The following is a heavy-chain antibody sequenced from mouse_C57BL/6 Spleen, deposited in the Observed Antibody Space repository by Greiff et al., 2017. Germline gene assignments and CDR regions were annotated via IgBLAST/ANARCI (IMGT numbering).Heavy chain of an antibody. V-gene: IGHV7-1*01. J-gene: IGHJ4*01. D-gene: IGHD2-4*01. CDR2: SRNKANDYTT. CDR3: ARGNYDYDLHYYAMDY. CDR1: GFTFSDFY. Sequence: EVQVVESGGGLVQSGRSLRLSCATSGFTFSDFYMEWVRQAPGKGLEWIAASRNKANDYTTEYSAAVKGRFIVSRDTSQSILYLQMNALRAEDTAIYYCARGNYDYDLHYYAMDYWGQGTSVTVSS.